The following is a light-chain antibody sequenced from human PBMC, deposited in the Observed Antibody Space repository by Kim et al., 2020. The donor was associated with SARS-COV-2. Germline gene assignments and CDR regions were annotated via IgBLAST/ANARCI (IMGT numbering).Light chain of an antibody. CDR1: SGYSPYA. V-gene: IGLV4-69*01. CDR3: QTWGTGIWV. CDR2: VNSDGSH. J-gene: IGLJ2*01. Sequence: ASVKLTCTLSSGYSPYAIAWHQQQPEKGPRYLMKVNSDGSHDKGDGIPDRFSGSSSGAEHYLTISSLQSEDEADYYCQTWGTGIWVFGGGTQLTVL.